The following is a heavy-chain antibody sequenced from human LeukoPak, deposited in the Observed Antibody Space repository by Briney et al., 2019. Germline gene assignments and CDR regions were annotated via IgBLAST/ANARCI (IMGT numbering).Heavy chain of an antibody. CDR2: IKQDGSEK. Sequence: GGSLRLSCAASGFTFSSYWMSWVRQAPGKGLEWVANIKQDGSEKYYVDSVKGRFTISRDNAKNSLYLQMNSLRAEDTAVYYCARDRSLDYYASGSYYNYFDYWGQGTLVTVSS. J-gene: IGHJ4*02. D-gene: IGHD3-10*01. CDR1: GFTFSSYW. CDR3: ARDRSLDYYASGSYYNYFDY. V-gene: IGHV3-7*01.